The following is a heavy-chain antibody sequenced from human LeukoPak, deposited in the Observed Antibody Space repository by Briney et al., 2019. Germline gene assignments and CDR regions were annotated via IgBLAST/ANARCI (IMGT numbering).Heavy chain of an antibody. CDR1: GGSFSGYY. D-gene: IGHD1-26*01. CDR3: ARDSEQYFDY. V-gene: IGHV4-34*01. CDR2: INHSGST. Sequence: SETLSLTCAVYGGSFSGYYWSWIRQPPGRGLEWIGEINHSGSTNYNPSLKTRVTISVDTSKNQFSLKLSSVTAADTAVYYCARDSEQYFDYWGQGTLVTVSS. J-gene: IGHJ4*02.